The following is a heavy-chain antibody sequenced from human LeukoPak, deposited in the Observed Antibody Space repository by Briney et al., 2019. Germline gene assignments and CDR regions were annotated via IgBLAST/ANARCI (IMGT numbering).Heavy chain of an antibody. CDR1: GGSFSGYY. J-gene: IGHJ6*02. D-gene: IGHD2-8*01. V-gene: IGHV4-34*01. Sequence: SETLSLTRAVYGGSFSGYYWSWIRQPPGKGLEWIGEINHSGSTNYNPSLKSRVTISVDTSKNQFSLKLSSVTAADTAVYYCARWASVYASYYYGMDVWGQGTTVTVSS. CDR2: INHSGST. CDR3: ARWASVYASYYYGMDV.